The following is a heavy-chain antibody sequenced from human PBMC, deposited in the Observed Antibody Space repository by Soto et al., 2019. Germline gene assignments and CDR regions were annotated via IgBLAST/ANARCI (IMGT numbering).Heavy chain of an antibody. CDR2: ISAYNGNT. D-gene: IGHD6-6*01. V-gene: IGHV1-18*04. CDR1: GYTFTSYG. Sequence: QVQLVQSGAEVKKPGASVKVSCKASGYTFTSYGISWVRQAPGQGLEWMGWISAYNGNTNYAQKLQGRVTMTTDTSTSTAYMELRSLRSDDTAVYYCARDRPRSSYYYYYGMDVWGQGTTVTVSS. CDR3: ARDRPRSSYYYYYGMDV. J-gene: IGHJ6*02.